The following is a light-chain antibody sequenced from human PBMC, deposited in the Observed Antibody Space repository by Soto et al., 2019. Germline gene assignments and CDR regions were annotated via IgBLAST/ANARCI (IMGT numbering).Light chain of an antibody. CDR3: LQTYSTPLT. J-gene: IGKJ4*01. V-gene: IGKV1-39*01. Sequence: DIQMTQSPSSLSASVGDRVTITCRASQNINSFLDWFQQKPGKAPNLLIHDASSLQSGVPSRFSGSGSGTEFTLTISSLQPEDFATYYCLQTYSTPLTFGGGTKVEI. CDR2: DAS. CDR1: QNINSF.